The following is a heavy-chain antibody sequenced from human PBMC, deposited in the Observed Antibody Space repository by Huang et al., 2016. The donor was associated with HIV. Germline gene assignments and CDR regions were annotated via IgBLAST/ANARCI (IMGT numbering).Heavy chain of an antibody. CDR2: IIHIFDTA. D-gene: IGHD2-8*01. Sequence: QVQLVQSGAEVKKPGSSVTVSCKASGGTFSSYAISWVRQAPGQGLEWMGGIIHIFDTANYAQKFQGRVTITADESTSTAYMELSSMRSEDTAVYYCARGINGGAFDIWGQGTMVTVSS. CDR1: GGTFSSYA. J-gene: IGHJ3*02. V-gene: IGHV1-69*13. CDR3: ARGINGGAFDI.